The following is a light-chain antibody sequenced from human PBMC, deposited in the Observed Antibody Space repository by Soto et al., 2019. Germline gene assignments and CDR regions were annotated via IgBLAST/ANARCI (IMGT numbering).Light chain of an antibody. CDR1: SSDVGGYKY. CDR2: VVS. CDR3: SSYTTTSTYL. J-gene: IGLJ1*01. Sequence: QSVLTQPASVSGSPGQSITITCTGTSSDVGGYKYVSWYQQHPGKAPKLLIYVVSNRPSGVSNRFSGSKAGNTASLTISGLRAEDEADYYCSSYTTTSTYLFETETKLTVL. V-gene: IGLV2-14*01.